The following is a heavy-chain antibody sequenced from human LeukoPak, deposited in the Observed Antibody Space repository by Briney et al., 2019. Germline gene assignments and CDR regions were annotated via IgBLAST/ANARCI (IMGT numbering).Heavy chain of an antibody. V-gene: IGHV3-48*03. CDR1: GFTFSSYE. D-gene: IGHD1-14*01. CDR2: ISSSRSTI. Sequence: GGSLRLSCAASGFTFSSYEMNWVRQAPGKGLEWVSYISSSRSTIYYADSVKGRFAISRDNAKNSLYLQMNSLRAEDTAVYYCVRENHGSFDYWGQGSLVTVSS. CDR3: VRENHGSFDY. J-gene: IGHJ4*02.